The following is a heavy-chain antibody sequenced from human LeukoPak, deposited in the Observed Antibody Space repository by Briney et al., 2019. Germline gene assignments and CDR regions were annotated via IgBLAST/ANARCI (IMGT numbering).Heavy chain of an antibody. Sequence: KASETLSLTCTVSGGSISSVSYYWSWIRQPPGKGLEWIGYIYYSGSTNYNPSLKSRVTISVDTSKNQFSLKLSSVTAADTAVYYCARLSPLGPLDYWGQGTLVTVSS. D-gene: IGHD7-27*01. CDR2: IYYSGST. J-gene: IGHJ4*02. CDR3: ARLSPLGPLDY. CDR1: GGSISSVSYY. V-gene: IGHV4-61*01.